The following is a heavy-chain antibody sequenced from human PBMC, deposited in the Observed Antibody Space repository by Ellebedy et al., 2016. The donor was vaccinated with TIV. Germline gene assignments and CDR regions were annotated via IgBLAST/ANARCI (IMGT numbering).Heavy chain of an antibody. CDR2: IYYSGST. D-gene: IGHD2-15*01. J-gene: IGHJ4*02. CDR1: GGSVSSGSYY. Sequence: SETLSLTXTVSGGSVSSGSYYWSWIRQPPGKGLEWIGYIYYSGSTNYNPSLKSRVTISVDTSKNQFSLKLSSVTAADTAVYYCARWAVVAAIPFDYWGQGTLVTVSS. V-gene: IGHV4-61*01. CDR3: ARWAVVAAIPFDY.